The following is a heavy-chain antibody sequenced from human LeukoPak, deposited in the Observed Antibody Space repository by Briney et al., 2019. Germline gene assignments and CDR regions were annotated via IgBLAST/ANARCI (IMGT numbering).Heavy chain of an antibody. CDR1: GFTVSSNS. CDR3: ARDVAAPGGVYFDY. Sequence: PGGSLRLSCAASGFTVSSNSMSWVSQAPGKGLVWVSVIYTGGTTYYADSVKGRFTISRDNSKNTLYLQMNSLRAEDTAVYYCARDVAAPGGVYFDYWGQGTLVTVSS. D-gene: IGHD3-16*01. V-gene: IGHV3-66*01. J-gene: IGHJ4*02. CDR2: IYTGGTT.